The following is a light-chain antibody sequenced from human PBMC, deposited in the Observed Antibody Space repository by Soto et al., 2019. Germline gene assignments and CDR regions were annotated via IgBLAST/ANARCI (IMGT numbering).Light chain of an antibody. Sequence: QSALTQPASVSGSPGQSITISCTGTSSDVGGYNYVSWYQQHPGKAPKLTIYDVSNRPSGVSNRFSGSKSGNTASLTISGLQAEDEADYYCSSYTSSSTLLVFGTGTKVTVL. CDR1: SSDVGGYNY. CDR3: SSYTSSSTLLV. J-gene: IGLJ1*01. CDR2: DVS. V-gene: IGLV2-14*01.